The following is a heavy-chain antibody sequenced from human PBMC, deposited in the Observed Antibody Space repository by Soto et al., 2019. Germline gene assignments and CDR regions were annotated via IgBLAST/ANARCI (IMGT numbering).Heavy chain of an antibody. CDR1: GFTFGRHG. J-gene: IGHJ4*02. V-gene: IGHV3-33*01. CDR2: IGSDGRRA. CDR3: ARDDDYGDNGLDY. D-gene: IGHD4-17*01. Sequence: QVQLVESGGGVVQPGGSLRLSCAASGFTFGRHGMHWVRQAPGKGLEWVAGIGSDGRRASYADSVKGPFTISRDNGQNTLYLQMNSLRAEETAVYYCARDDDYGDNGLDYWGQGTLVTVSS.